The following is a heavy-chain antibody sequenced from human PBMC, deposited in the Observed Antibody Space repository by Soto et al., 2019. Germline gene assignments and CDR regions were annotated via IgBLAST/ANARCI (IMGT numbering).Heavy chain of an antibody. D-gene: IGHD6-19*01. V-gene: IGHV4-4*02. CDR1: GGSISSHNW. CDR2: IYHSGGT. CDR3: ARDQGSHPGD. J-gene: IGHJ4*02. Sequence: SETLSLTCAVSGGSISSHNWWSWVRQPPGKGLEWIGEIYHSGGTNYNPSLKSRAIMSVVPSKNLFSLTLNSVTAADTAFYYCARDQGSHPGDWGQGILVTVSS.